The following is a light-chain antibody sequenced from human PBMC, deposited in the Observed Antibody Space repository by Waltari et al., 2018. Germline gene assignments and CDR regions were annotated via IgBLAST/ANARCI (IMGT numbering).Light chain of an antibody. V-gene: IGKV4-1*01. CDR1: QEVTNS. J-gene: IGKJ3*01. Sequence: DIVMTQSPECLGVSLGERATINCKSSQEVTNSLSWYKQQPGQPPELLIYWASTRESGVPDRFSGSGFGTDFTLTIRSLQAEDVAVYYCLQHYTTPFTFGPGTRVDI. CDR3: LQHYTTPFT. CDR2: WAS.